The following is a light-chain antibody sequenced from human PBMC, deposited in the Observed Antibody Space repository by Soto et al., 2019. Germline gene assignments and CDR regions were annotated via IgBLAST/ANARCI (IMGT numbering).Light chain of an antibody. CDR2: GAS. CDR1: QSVSSNY. V-gene: IGKV3-20*01. J-gene: IGKJ3*01. Sequence: EIVLTQSPGTLSLSPGERATLSCRASQSVSSNYLAWYQQRPGQAPRLLIFGASYRATGIPDRFSGSGSGTDFTLTISRLEPEDFAVYYCQQYGSSPPNFTFGPGTKVYSK. CDR3: QQYGSSPPNFT.